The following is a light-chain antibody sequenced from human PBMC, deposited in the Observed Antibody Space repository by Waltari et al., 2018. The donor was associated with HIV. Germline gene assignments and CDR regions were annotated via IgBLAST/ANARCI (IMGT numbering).Light chain of an antibody. J-gene: IGLJ2*01. V-gene: IGLV1-44*01. Sequence: QSVFTPPPSASGAPGQSVTISCSGTTPNLGSSNVNRYQQFSRAAPKLLIYADAQRPSGVPDRFSGSKSGTSASLVISGLQSEDEADYYCSTWDDRLNGVVFGGGTRLTVV. CDR1: TPNLGSSN. CDR3: STWDDRLNGVV. CDR2: ADA.